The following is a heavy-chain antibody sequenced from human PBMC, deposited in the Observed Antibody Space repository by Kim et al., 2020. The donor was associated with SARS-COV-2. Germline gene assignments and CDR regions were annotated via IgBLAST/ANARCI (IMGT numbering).Heavy chain of an antibody. CDR1: GFTFSDSA. Sequence: GGSLRLSCGASGFTFSDSAMHWVRRASGKGLEWLGRIRSKVNGYATAYSASVRGRFTISRDDSRNTAYLQMNSLKTEDTAVYYCTRVPGMTLAFWDAFDIWGQGTMVAVSS. CDR2: IRSKVNGYAT. D-gene: IGHD1-1*01. V-gene: IGHV3-73*01. J-gene: IGHJ3*02. CDR3: TRVPGMTLAFWDAFDI.